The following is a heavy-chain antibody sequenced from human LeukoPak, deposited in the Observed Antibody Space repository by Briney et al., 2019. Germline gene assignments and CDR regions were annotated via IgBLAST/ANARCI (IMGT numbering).Heavy chain of an antibody. Sequence: SETLSLTCTVSGDSISSYYWSWIRQPPGKGLEWIGYIYYSGSTNYNPSLKSRVTISVDTSKNQFSLKLSSVTAADTAVYYCAGLGYSYGYFYGMDVWGQGTTVTVSS. J-gene: IGHJ6*02. V-gene: IGHV4-59*01. D-gene: IGHD5-18*01. CDR2: IYYSGST. CDR3: AGLGYSYGYFYGMDV. CDR1: GDSISSYY.